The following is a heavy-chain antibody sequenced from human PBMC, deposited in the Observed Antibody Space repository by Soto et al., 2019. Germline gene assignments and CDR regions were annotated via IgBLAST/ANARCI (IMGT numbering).Heavy chain of an antibody. D-gene: IGHD3-22*01. CDR3: ARDRYSYDSRAYQGVDWYFDL. J-gene: IGHJ2*01. Sequence: GGSLRLSCAASGFTFNNYGMHWVRQAPGKGLEWVAVIWYDGSHESYADSVKGRFTISRDNSKNTLYLQMNSLRAEDTAVYYCARDRYSYDSRAYQGVDWYFDLWGRGTLVTVSS. CDR1: GFTFNNYG. V-gene: IGHV3-33*01. CDR2: IWYDGSHE.